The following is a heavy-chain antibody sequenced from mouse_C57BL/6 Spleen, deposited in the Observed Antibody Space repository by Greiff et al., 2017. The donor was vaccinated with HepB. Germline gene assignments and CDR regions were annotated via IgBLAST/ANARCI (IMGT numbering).Heavy chain of an antibody. D-gene: IGHD2-1*01. V-gene: IGHV1-81*01. J-gene: IGHJ2*01. Sequence: VMLVESGAELARPGASVKLSCKASGYTFTSYGISWVKQRTGQGLEWIGEIYPRSGNTYYNEKFKGKATLTADKSSSTAYMELRSLTSEDSAVYFCARSGYYGTPYYFDYWGQGTTLTVSS. CDR2: IYPRSGNT. CDR3: ARSGYYGTPYYFDY. CDR1: GYTFTSYG.